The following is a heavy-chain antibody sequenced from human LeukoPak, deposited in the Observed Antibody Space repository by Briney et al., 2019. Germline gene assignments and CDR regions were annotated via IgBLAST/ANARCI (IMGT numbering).Heavy chain of an antibody. CDR1: GFTFSNYG. V-gene: IGHV3-33*05. CDR2: ILYGGSNK. Sequence: PGGSLRLSCAASGFTFSNYGMHWVRQAPGKGLERVADILYGGSNKYYADSVKGRFTISRDNSKNTLYLQMNSLRAEDTAVYYCAKAYYYDSSAYYSGRLLYFQHWGQGTLVTVSS. D-gene: IGHD3-22*01. CDR3: AKAYYYDSSAYYSGRLLYFQH. J-gene: IGHJ1*01.